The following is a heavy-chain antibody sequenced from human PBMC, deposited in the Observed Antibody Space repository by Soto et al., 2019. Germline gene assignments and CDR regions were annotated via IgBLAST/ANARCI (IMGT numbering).Heavy chain of an antibody. J-gene: IGHJ6*02. CDR3: AREPEYSSSSRGKYYYYGMDV. D-gene: IGHD6-6*01. Sequence: QVQLVQSGAEVKKPGASVKVSCKASGYTFTSYYMHWVRQAPGQGLEWMGIINPSGGSTSYAQKFRGRVTMTRDTSTSTVYMELSSLRSEDTAVYYCAREPEYSSSSRGKYYYYGMDVWGQGTTVTVSS. CDR1: GYTFTSYY. CDR2: INPSGGST. V-gene: IGHV1-46*01.